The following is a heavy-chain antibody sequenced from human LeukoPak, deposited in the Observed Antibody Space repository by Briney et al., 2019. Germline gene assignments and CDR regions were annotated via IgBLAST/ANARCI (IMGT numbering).Heavy chain of an antibody. D-gene: IGHD3-10*01. CDR3: ARGVRGVRGVIHYYYMDV. V-gene: IGHV1-69*02. CDR1: GGTFSSYT. CDR2: IIPILGIA. J-gene: IGHJ6*03. Sequence: ASVKVSCKASGGTFSSYTISWVRRAPGQGLEWMGRIIPILGIANYAQKFQGRVTITADKSTSTAYMELSSLRSEDTAVYYCARGVRGVRGVIHYYYMDVWGKGTTVTVSS.